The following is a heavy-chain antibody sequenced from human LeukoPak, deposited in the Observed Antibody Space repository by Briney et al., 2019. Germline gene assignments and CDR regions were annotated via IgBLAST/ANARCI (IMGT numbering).Heavy chain of an antibody. J-gene: IGHJ5*02. Sequence: GSLRLSCAAPGFTFGSYGMTWVRQAPGKGLEWVSAIGGGGLGTYYADSVKGRFTISRDNSRNTLYLQMNSLRVEDTAKYYFAKDLRGNWNWFDAWGQGTLVTVSS. D-gene: IGHD1-1*01. CDR1: GFTFGSYG. CDR3: AKDLRGNWNWFDA. V-gene: IGHV3-23*01. CDR2: IGGGGLGT.